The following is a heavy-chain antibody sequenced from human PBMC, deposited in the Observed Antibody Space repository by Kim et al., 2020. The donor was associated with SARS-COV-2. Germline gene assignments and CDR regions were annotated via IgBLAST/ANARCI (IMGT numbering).Heavy chain of an antibody. J-gene: IGHJ6*02. D-gene: IGHD3-9*01. CDR3: AKPLTGYYYYYGMDV. CDR1: GFTFSSYG. CDR2: ISYDGSNK. Sequence: GGSLRLSCAASGFTFSSYGMHWVRQAPGKGLEWVAVISYDGSNKYYADSVKGRFTISRDNSKNTLYLQMNSLRAEDTAVYYCAKPLTGYYYYYGMDVWGQGTTVTVSS. V-gene: IGHV3-30*18.